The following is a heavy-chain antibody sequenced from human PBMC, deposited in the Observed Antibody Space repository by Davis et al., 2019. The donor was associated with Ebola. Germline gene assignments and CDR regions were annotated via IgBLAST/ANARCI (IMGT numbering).Heavy chain of an antibody. CDR1: GFNFRTYA. Sequence: PGGSLRLSCVASGFNFRTYAIHWVRQAPGKGLKWVAVISHDGINKYYADSVKGRFTVSRDNSKNTVYLEMNGLRPEGTALYYCARSTWMGATPLDYWGQGTLLTVSS. J-gene: IGHJ4*02. D-gene: IGHD1-26*01. V-gene: IGHV3-30-3*01. CDR3: ARSTWMGATPLDY. CDR2: ISHDGINK.